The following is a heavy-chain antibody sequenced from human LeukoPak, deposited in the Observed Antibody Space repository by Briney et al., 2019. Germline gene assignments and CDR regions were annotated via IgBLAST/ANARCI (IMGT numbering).Heavy chain of an antibody. Sequence: GESLKISCKGSGCSFTSYWIGWVRQMPGKGLEWMGVIYPGDSDTRYSPSFQGQVTISVDKSTSTAYLQWISLRASDTAMYYCARGPHYDFLTGYYSSHFDYWGQGTLVSVSS. CDR1: GCSFTSYW. V-gene: IGHV5-51*01. CDR2: IYPGDSDT. D-gene: IGHD3-9*01. J-gene: IGHJ4*02. CDR3: ARGPHYDFLTGYYSSHFDY.